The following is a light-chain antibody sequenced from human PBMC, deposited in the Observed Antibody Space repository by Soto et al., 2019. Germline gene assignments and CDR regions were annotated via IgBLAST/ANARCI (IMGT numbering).Light chain of an antibody. CDR1: GSDIGGYNY. J-gene: IGLJ2*01. CDR3: SSYTNSNTRV. CDR2: DVT. V-gene: IGLV2-14*03. Sequence: QSVLTQPASVSGSPGQSITISCTGTGSDIGGYNYVSWYQQHPGKAPKLMIYDVTNRPSGVSNRFSGSKSGNTASLTISGLQAEDEADYYCSSYTNSNTRVFGGGTKVTVL.